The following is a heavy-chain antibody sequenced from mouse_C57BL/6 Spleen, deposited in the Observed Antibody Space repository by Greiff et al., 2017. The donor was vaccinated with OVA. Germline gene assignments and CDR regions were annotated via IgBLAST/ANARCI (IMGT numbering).Heavy chain of an antibody. CDR3: ARGRYYGSDY. V-gene: IGHV1-50*01. CDR1: GYTFTSYW. D-gene: IGHD1-1*01. Sequence: VQLQQSGAELVKPGASVKLSCKASGYTFTSYWMQWVKQRPGQGLEWIGEIDPSDSYTNYNQKFKGKATLTVDTSSSTAYMQLSSLTSEDSAVYYCARGRYYGSDYWGQGTTLTVSS. CDR2: IDPSDSYT. J-gene: IGHJ2*01.